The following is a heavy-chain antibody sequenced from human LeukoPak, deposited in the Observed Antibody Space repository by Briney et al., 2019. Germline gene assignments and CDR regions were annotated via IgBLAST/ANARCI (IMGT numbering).Heavy chain of an antibody. CDR3: FTGRHYYYDS. CDR1: GLTFSTYP. D-gene: IGHD3-22*01. Sequence: GTSLRLSCAASGLTFSTYPIHWVRQAPAEGLEWVAVITHDGGSQYYADSVKGRFTISRDTSKNTVFLHMNSLRPEDTAVYYCFTGRHYYYDSWGQGTLVTVSS. V-gene: IGHV3-30*01. J-gene: IGHJ5*01. CDR2: ITHDGGSQ.